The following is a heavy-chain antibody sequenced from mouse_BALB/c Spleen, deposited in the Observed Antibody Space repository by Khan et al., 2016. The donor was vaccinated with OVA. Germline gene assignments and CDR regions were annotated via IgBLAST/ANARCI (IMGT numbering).Heavy chain of an antibody. Sequence: EVELVESGGDLVKPGGSLKLSCAASGFTFSSYSMSWVRQTPDKRLEWVATISSGGDYTYYPDSVKGRFPISRDNAKNTLYLQMSSLKSEDTAMCYCASHLTGSFAYWGQGTLVTVSA. D-gene: IGHD4-1*01. CDR1: GFTFSSYS. J-gene: IGHJ3*01. V-gene: IGHV5-6*01. CDR2: ISSGGDYT. CDR3: ASHLTGSFAY.